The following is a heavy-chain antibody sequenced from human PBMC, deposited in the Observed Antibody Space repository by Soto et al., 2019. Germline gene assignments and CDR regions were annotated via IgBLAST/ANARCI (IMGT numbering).Heavy chain of an antibody. D-gene: IGHD6-6*01. V-gene: IGHV4-34*01. CDR1: GGSFSGYY. CDR2: INHSGST. CDR3: AGGIAARPHFYYYYYYMDV. J-gene: IGHJ6*03. Sequence: SETLSLTCAVYGGSFSGYYWSWIRQPPGKGLEWIGEINHSGSTNYNPSLKSRVTISVDASKNQFSLKLSSVTAADTAVYYCAGGIAARPHFYYYYYYMDVWGKGTTVTVSS.